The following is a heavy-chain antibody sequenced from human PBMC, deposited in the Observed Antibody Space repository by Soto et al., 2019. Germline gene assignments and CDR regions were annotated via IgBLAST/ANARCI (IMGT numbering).Heavy chain of an antibody. J-gene: IGHJ6*03. Sequence: QVQLVQSGAEVKKPGSSVKVSCKASGGTFSSYTISWVRQAPGQGLEWMGRIIPILGIANYAQKFRGRVTITADKSTSTAYMELSSLRSEDTAMYYCARGPPGGTKYYMDVWGKGTTVTVSS. CDR3: ARGPPGGTKYYMDV. D-gene: IGHD3-16*01. CDR1: GGTFSSYT. V-gene: IGHV1-69*02. CDR2: IIPILGIA.